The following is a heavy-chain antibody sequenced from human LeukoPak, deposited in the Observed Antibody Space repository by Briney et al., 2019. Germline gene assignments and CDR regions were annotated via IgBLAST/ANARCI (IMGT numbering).Heavy chain of an antibody. CDR1: GFTFSSYS. CDR2: ISGSGDNR. CDR3: AKYPASGGYFDY. D-gene: IGHD6-13*01. J-gene: IGHJ4*02. Sequence: PGGSLRLSCAASGFTFSSYSMSWVRLAPGKGLEWVSGISGSGDNRYYADSVKGRFTISRDNSKNTLYLQMNSLRAEDTAVFYWAKYPASGGYFDYWGQGTLVTVSS. V-gene: IGHV3-23*01.